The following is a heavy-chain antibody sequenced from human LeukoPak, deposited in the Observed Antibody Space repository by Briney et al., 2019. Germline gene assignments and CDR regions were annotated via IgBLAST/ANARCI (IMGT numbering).Heavy chain of an antibody. Sequence: SETLSLTCTVSGGSISRYYWSWIRQPPGKGLEWIGYIYYSGSTNYNPSLESRVTISVDTSKNQFSLKLSSVTAADTAVYYCARGVAAQRHDYYYYGMDVWGQGTTVTVSS. CDR3: ARGVAAQRHDYYYYGMDV. D-gene: IGHD2-15*01. CDR1: GGSISRYY. V-gene: IGHV4-59*08. CDR2: IYYSGST. J-gene: IGHJ6*02.